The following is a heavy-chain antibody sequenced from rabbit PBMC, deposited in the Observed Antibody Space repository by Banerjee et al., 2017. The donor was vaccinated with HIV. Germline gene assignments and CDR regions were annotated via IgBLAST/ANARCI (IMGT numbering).Heavy chain of an antibody. Sequence: QSLEESGGDLVKPGASLTLTCTASGFSFSSNAMCWVRQAPGKGLEWIGCINTGSGSTWYASWAKGRFTISKTSSTMVTLQMTSLTAADTATYFCARDLAGVIGWNFDLWGQGTLVTVS. J-gene: IGHJ4*01. CDR1: GFSFSSNA. CDR3: ARDLAGVIGWNFDL. D-gene: IGHD4-1*01. V-gene: IGHV1S40*01. CDR2: INTGSGST.